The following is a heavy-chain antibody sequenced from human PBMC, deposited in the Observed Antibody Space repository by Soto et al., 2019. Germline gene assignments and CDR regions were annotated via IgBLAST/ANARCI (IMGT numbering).Heavy chain of an antibody. V-gene: IGHV1-69*19. D-gene: IGHD3-3*01. Sequence: QVQLVQSGAEVKEPGSAVKVSCKAPADSFSSYGISWVRQAPGQGLAWMGGIIPIFGTTNYAEKFQGRVTIPADEATNTAYMELSSLRSEDTALYYWARVFPDGWVEPGVVRGYLDTWGRGTLVAVSS. CDR1: ADSFSSYG. CDR3: ARVFPDGWVEPGVVRGYLDT. J-gene: IGHJ1*01. CDR2: IIPIFGTT.